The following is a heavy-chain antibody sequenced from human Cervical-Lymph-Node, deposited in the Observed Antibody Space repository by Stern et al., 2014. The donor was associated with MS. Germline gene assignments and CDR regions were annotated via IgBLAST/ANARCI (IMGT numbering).Heavy chain of an antibody. CDR3: AKDNGYTTSSSFFDY. J-gene: IGHJ4*02. V-gene: IGHV3-30*18. CDR1: GFTFSSYG. D-gene: IGHD6-6*01. CDR2: ISYDGSNK. Sequence: VQLVESGGGVVQPGRSLRLSCAASGFTFSSYGMHWVRQAPGKGLEWVAVISYDGSNKYYADSVKGRFTISRDNSKNTLYLQMNSLRAEDTAVYYCAKDNGYTTSSSFFDYWGQGTLVTVSS.